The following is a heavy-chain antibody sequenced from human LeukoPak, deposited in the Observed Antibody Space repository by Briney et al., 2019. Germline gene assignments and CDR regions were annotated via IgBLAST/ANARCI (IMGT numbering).Heavy chain of an antibody. CDR2: IKSKTDGGTT. Sequence: GGSLRLSCAASGFTFSNAWMRWVRQAPGKGLEWVGRIKSKTDGGTTDYAAPVKGRFTISRDDSKNTLYLQMNSLKTEDTAVYYCTTSFYYRSGSYYYWGQGTLVTVSS. J-gene: IGHJ4*02. V-gene: IGHV3-15*01. CDR1: GFTFSNAW. D-gene: IGHD3-10*01. CDR3: TTSFYYRSGSYYY.